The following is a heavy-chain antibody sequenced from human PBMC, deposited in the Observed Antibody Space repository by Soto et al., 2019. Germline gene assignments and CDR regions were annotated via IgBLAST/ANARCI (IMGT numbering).Heavy chain of an antibody. D-gene: IGHD2-21*02. Sequence: PGGSLRLSCAASGFTFSNYWMNWARQAPGKGLEWVANIDKDGGETNYVNSVKGRFTISRDNAKNSLYLQMNSLGTEDTAVYYCARQHCGGDCHPDYWGQGTLVTVSS. CDR1: GFTFSNYW. V-gene: IGHV3-7*01. J-gene: IGHJ4*02. CDR2: IDKDGGET. CDR3: ARQHCGGDCHPDY.